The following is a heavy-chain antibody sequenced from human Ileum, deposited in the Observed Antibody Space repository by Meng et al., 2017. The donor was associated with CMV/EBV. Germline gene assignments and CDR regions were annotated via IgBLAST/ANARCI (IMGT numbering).Heavy chain of an antibody. V-gene: IGHV3-33*06. Sequence: SLKISCTASGFTFRIHGMHWVRQAPGKGLEWVAIIWYDGSNKYYAESVKGRFTISKDNSKNILYLQMNSLRAEDTAVYYCAKILEPYGSNTLQGMDVWGQGTTVTVSS. CDR1: GFTFRIHG. CDR3: AKILEPYGSNTLQGMDV. J-gene: IGHJ6*02. CDR2: IWYDGSNK. D-gene: IGHD2-2*01.